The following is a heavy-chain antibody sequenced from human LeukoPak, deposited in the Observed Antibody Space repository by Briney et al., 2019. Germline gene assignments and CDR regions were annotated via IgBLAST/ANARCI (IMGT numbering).Heavy chain of an antibody. CDR3: ARDRGVGSFGSSVFGVVIIPGDYYYYMDV. D-gene: IGHD3-3*01. CDR2: ISAYNGNT. V-gene: IGHV1-18*01. Sequence: ASVKVSCKASGYTFTSYGISWVRQAPGQGLEWMGWISAYNGNTNYAQKLQGRVTMTTDTSTSTAYMELRSLRSDDTAVYYCARDRGVGSFGSSVFGVVIIPGDYYYYMDVWGKGTTVTVSS. CDR1: GYTFTSYG. J-gene: IGHJ6*03.